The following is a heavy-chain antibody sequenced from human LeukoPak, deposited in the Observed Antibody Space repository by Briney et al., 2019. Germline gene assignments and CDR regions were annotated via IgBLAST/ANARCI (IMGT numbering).Heavy chain of an antibody. CDR1: GFTFSTYW. J-gene: IGHJ4*02. CDR2: INQDGSEK. CDR3: ARNPRLASLEYGSSWYFDY. V-gene: IGHV3-7*01. D-gene: IGHD6-13*01. Sequence: GGPLRLSCAASGFTFSTYWMSWVRQAPGKGLEWVANINQDGSEKYYVDSVKGRFTISRDNAKNSLYLQMNSLRAEDTAVYYCARNPRLASLEYGSSWYFDYWGQGTLVTVSS.